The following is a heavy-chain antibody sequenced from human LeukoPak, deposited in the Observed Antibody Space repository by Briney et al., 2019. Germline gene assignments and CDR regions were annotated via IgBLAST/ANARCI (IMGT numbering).Heavy chain of an antibody. V-gene: IGHV3-30*04. D-gene: IGHD6-13*01. Sequence: GGSLRLSCAASGFTFSSYAMHWVRQAPGKGLEWVAVISYDGSNKYYADSVKGRFTFSRDNSKNTLYLQMNSLRAEDTAVYYCAKDRSIAAGDDAFDIWGQGTMVTVSS. J-gene: IGHJ3*02. CDR1: GFTFSSYA. CDR2: ISYDGSNK. CDR3: AKDRSIAAGDDAFDI.